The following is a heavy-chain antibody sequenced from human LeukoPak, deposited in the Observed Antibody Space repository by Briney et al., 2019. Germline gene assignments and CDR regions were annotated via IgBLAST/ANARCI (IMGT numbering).Heavy chain of an antibody. J-gene: IGHJ5*02. V-gene: IGHV1-69*05. D-gene: IGHD4-17*01. Sequence: ASVKVSCKASGGTFSSYAISWVRQAPGQGLEWMRGIIPIFGTANYAQKFQGRVTITTDESTSTAYMELSSLRSEDTAVYYCAREPDYGENWFDPWGQGTLVTVSS. CDR2: IIPIFGTA. CDR1: GGTFSSYA. CDR3: AREPDYGENWFDP.